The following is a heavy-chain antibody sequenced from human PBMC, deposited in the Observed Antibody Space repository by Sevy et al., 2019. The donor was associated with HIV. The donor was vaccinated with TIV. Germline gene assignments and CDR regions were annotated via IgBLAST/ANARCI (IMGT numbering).Heavy chain of an antibody. J-gene: IGHJ6*02. D-gene: IGHD3-10*01. CDR2: MTPDSGRA. Sequence: ASVKVSCKTSGYTFTNNDINWLRQAAGQGLEWMGWMTPDSGRAGYSQRFQGRVTFTRDTSRSTAYMELSNLTSDDTAVYYCTRYIGVFRSGSYYNFMDVWGQWTSVTVSS. CDR3: TRYIGVFRSGSYYNFMDV. V-gene: IGHV1-8*03. CDR1: GYTFTNND.